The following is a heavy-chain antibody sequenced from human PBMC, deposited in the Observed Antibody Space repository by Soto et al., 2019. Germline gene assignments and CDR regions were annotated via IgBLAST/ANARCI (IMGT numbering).Heavy chain of an antibody. V-gene: IGHV3-30*03. CDR2: ISYDGSNK. Sequence: HPGGSLRLSYAASGFTFSSYSMHWVRQAPGKGLEWVAVISYDGSNKYYADSVKGRFTISRDNSKNTLYLQMNSLRAEDTAVYYCARHSYFDVYGSGSYMDVWGKGTTVTVSS. J-gene: IGHJ6*03. CDR1: GFTFSSYS. CDR3: ARHSYFDVYGSGSYMDV. D-gene: IGHD3-10*01.